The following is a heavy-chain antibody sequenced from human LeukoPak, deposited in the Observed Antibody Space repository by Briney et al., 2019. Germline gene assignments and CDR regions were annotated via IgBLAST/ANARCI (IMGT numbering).Heavy chain of an antibody. CDR3: ARSRLLAAAGYYFDY. CDR2: IYPGDSDT. D-gene: IGHD6-13*01. J-gene: IGHJ4*02. CDR1: GYSFTSYW. V-gene: IGHV5-51*01. Sequence: GESLKISCKGSGYSFTSYWIGWVRQMPGKGLEWMGIIYPGDSDTRYSPSFQGQVTISADKSISTAYLQWSSLKASDIAMYYCARSRLLAAAGYYFDYWGQGTLVTVSS.